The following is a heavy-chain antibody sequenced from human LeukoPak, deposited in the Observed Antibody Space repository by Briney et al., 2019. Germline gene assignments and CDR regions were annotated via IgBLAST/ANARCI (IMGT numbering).Heavy chain of an antibody. CDR2: TRSDGSNE. CDR1: GFTFSRYG. CDR3: ATGRSTSWYLY. J-gene: IGHJ4*02. V-gene: IGHV3-30*02. Sequence: GGSLRLSCAVSGFTFSRYGMHWVRRAPGKGLEWVAFTRSDGSNEYYADSVKGRFTISRDNSKNTLYLQMNSLTTEDTAVHYCATGRSTSWYLYWGQGTLVTVSS. D-gene: IGHD2-2*01.